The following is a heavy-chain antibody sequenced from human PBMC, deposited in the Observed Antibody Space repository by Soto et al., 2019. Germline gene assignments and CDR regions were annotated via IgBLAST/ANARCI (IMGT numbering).Heavy chain of an antibody. CDR2: LNAGNGDT. CDR1: GYTFTNYA. Sequence: ASVKVSCKASGYTFTNYAVHWLRQAPGQALGWMGWLNAGNGDTKYSPTFQDRVTITRDTSTSTAYMELSSLRSEDTAVYYCARDPGNCSGGSCLLDYMDVWGKGTTVTVSS. CDR3: ARDPGNCSGGSCLLDYMDV. D-gene: IGHD2-15*01. J-gene: IGHJ6*03. V-gene: IGHV1-3*01.